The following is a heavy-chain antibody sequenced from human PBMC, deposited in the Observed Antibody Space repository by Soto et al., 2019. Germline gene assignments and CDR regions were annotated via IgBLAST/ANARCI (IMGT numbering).Heavy chain of an antibody. V-gene: IGHV3-23*01. CDR3: AKELELRENYYGRDG. J-gene: IGHJ6*02. CDR2: ISGSGGIT. Sequence: GGALRLSCSASGFTFSSYAMSWVRPAKGKGLEWVSAISGSGGITYYADSVKGRFTISRDNSKNTLYLQMNSLRAEDTAVYYCAKELELRENYYGRDGWGQGTTVTVS. D-gene: IGHD1-7*01. CDR1: GFTFSSYA.